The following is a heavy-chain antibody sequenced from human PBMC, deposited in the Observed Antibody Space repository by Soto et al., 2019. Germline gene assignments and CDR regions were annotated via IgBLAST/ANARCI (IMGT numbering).Heavy chain of an antibody. V-gene: IGHV1-46*01. D-gene: IGHD3-22*01. J-gene: IGHJ3*02. CDR3: ARGPSSGYYYFAFDI. Sequence: ASVKVSCKASGYTFTSYYMHWVRQAPGQGLEWIGIINPSGGSTSYAQKFQGRVTMTRDTSTSTVYMELSSLRSEDTAVYYCARGPSSGYYYFAFDIWGQGTMVTVSS. CDR1: GYTFTSYY. CDR2: INPSGGST.